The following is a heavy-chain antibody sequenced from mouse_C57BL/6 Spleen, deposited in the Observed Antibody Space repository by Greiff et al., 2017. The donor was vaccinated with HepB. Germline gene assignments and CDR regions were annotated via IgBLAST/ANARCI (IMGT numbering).Heavy chain of an antibody. Sequence: EVKVVESGEGLVKPGGSLKLSCAASGFTFSSYAMSWVRQTPEKRLEWVAYISSGGDYIYYADTVKGRFTISRDNARNTLYLQMSSLKSEDTAMYYCTRDPDYYGSRFAMDYWGQGTSVTVSS. D-gene: IGHD1-1*01. CDR2: ISSGGDYI. CDR3: TRDPDYYGSRFAMDY. CDR1: GFTFSSYA. J-gene: IGHJ4*01. V-gene: IGHV5-9-1*02.